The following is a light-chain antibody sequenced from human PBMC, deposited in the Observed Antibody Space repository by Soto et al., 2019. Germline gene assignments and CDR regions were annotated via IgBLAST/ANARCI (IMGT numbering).Light chain of an antibody. CDR2: GNT. V-gene: IGLV1-40*01. CDR3: QSYDRSMRGYV. CDR1: SSNIGAGYD. J-gene: IGLJ1*01. Sequence: QSVLTQPPSVSGAPGQRVTISCTGTSSNIGAGYDVHWYQHLPGTAPKLLIYGNTIRPSGVPDRFSGSKSGTSDSLAITGLQAEDEADYYCQSYDRSMRGYVFGTGTKVTVL.